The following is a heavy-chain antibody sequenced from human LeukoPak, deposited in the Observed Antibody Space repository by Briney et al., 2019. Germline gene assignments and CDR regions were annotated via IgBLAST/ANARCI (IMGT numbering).Heavy chain of an antibody. CDR2: MNPNSGNT. Sequence: ASVKVSCKASGYTFTSYDINWVRQATGQGLEWMGWMNPNSGNTGYAQKFQGRVTMTRNTSISTAYMELSSLRSEDTAVYYCARGSPMVRGPWFDPWGQGTLVTVSS. CDR1: GYTFTSYD. J-gene: IGHJ5*02. D-gene: IGHD3-10*01. CDR3: ARGSPMVRGPWFDP. V-gene: IGHV1-8*01.